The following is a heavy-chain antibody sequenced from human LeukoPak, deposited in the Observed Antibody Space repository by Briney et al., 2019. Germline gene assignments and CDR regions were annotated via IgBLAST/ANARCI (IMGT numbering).Heavy chain of an antibody. CDR1: GFTFSSYS. Sequence: PGGSLRLSCAASGFTFSSYSMNWVRQAPGKGLEWVSSISSSSSYIYYADSVKGRFTISRDNAKNSLYLQMNSLRAEDTAVYYCARDPPTFWQPEYYFDYRGQGTLVTVSS. D-gene: IGHD1-14*01. CDR2: ISSSSSYI. V-gene: IGHV3-21*01. J-gene: IGHJ4*02. CDR3: ARDPPTFWQPEYYFDY.